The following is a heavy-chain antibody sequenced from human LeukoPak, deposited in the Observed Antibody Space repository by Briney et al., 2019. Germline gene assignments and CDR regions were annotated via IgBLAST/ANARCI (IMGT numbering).Heavy chain of an antibody. CDR2: FSATDGSA. J-gene: IGHJ3*01. Sequence: GGSLRLSCVASGFSVSSFGMTWVRQAPGKGLEWVSAFSATDGSAQYAESVKGRFTISRDNSKNSLYLQMNSLRDEDTAVYFCAKARIAAAGTGAFDVWGQGTMVTVSS. CDR1: GFSVSSFG. V-gene: IGHV3-23*01. CDR3: AKARIAAAGTGAFDV. D-gene: IGHD6-13*01.